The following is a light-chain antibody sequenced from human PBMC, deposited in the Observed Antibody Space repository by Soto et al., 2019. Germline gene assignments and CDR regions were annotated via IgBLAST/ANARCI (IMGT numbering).Light chain of an antibody. Sequence: EIVLTQSPGTQSLSPGERATLSCRASQSVANSYLAWYQQKPGQAPRLLIYGASSRATGIPDRFSGSVSGTDFTLTSSRLESEDFAVYYCQQYGTLITFGQGTRLEIK. CDR3: QQYGTLIT. V-gene: IGKV3-20*01. CDR1: QSVANSY. CDR2: GAS. J-gene: IGKJ5*01.